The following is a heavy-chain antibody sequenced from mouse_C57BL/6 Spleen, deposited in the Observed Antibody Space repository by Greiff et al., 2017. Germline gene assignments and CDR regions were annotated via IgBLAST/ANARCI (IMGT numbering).Heavy chain of an antibody. Sequence: VQLQQSGPELVKPGASVKISCKASGYAFSSSWMNWVKQRPGKGLEWIGRIYPGDGDTNYNGKFKGKATLTADKSSSTAYMQLSSLTSEDSAVYFCARTLLYYGSSSYAMDYWGQGTSVTVSS. CDR3: ARTLLYYGSSSYAMDY. CDR2: IYPGDGDT. J-gene: IGHJ4*01. CDR1: GYAFSSSW. D-gene: IGHD1-1*01. V-gene: IGHV1-82*01.